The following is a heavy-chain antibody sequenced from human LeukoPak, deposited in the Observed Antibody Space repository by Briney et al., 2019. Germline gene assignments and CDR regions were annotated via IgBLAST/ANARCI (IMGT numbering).Heavy chain of an antibody. J-gene: IGHJ3*02. V-gene: IGHV1-2*02. CDR2: IEPNSGGP. CDR1: GYTFTGNY. Sequence: GASVKVSCKASGYTFTGNYMHWVRQAPGQGLEWMGWIEPNSGGPFYAQKFQGRVTMTRDTSISTAYMELSRRTSDDTAVYSCAREGVPVTARAFDIWGQGTMVTVSS. CDR3: AREGVPVTARAFDI. D-gene: IGHD4-17*01.